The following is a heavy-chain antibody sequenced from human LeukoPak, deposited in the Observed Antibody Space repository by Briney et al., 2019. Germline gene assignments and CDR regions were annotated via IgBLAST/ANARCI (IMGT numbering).Heavy chain of an antibody. J-gene: IGHJ4*02. V-gene: IGHV3-21*01. Sequence: AGGSLRLSCAASGFTFSSYSVNWVRQAPGKGLEWVSSISSSSSYIYYADSVKGRFTISRDNAKNSLYLKMNSLRAEDTAVYYCARDGYGSGSYSVHWGQGTLITVSS. CDR2: ISSSSSYI. CDR3: ARDGYGSGSYSVH. CDR1: GFTFSSYS. D-gene: IGHD3-10*01.